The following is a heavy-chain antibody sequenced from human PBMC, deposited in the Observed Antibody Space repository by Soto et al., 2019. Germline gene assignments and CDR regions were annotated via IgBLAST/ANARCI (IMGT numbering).Heavy chain of an antibody. D-gene: IGHD3-22*01. Sequence: QVQLQESGPGLVKPSQTLSLTCTVSGGFISSGGYYWRWIGQHPGEGLEWIGYIYYSGSTCYNQSLKSQVSISVDTSKTQLSLKLSSVTAADTAVYYCARGRRAYYDSSGPRIDYWGQGTLVTVSS. CDR2: IYYSGST. V-gene: IGHV4-31*01. CDR3: ARGRRAYYDSSGPRIDY. J-gene: IGHJ4*02. CDR1: GGFISSGGYY.